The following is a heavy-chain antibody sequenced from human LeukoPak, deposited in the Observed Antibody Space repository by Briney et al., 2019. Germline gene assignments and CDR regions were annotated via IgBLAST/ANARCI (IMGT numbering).Heavy chain of an antibody. CDR2: ISANNGDT. CDR1: GYTFTSYG. CDR3: ARDPPGLTLGSPGDY. Sequence: VASVKVSCKASGYTFTSYGIAWARQAPGQGLQWMGWISANNGDTSYSQKLQGRVTMTTDTSTNTAYMELRSLTSDDTAVYDCARDPPGLTLGSPGDYWGQGTLVIVSS. D-gene: IGHD3-16*01. V-gene: IGHV1-18*01. J-gene: IGHJ4*02.